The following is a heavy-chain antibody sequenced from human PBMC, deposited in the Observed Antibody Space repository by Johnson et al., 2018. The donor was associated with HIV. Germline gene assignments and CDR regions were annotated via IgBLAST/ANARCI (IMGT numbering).Heavy chain of an antibody. CDR3: ARDRIWGYAFDI. D-gene: IGHD3-16*01. Sequence: VQLVESGGGVVQPGGSLRLSCAASGFTFSSYAMHWVRQAPGKGLEWVAVISYDGSNKYYADSVKGRFTISRDNSKNTLYLQMNSLRVEDTAVYYCARDRIWGYAFDIWGQGTMVTVSS. J-gene: IGHJ3*02. CDR1: GFTFSSYA. CDR2: ISYDGSNK. V-gene: IGHV3-30*14.